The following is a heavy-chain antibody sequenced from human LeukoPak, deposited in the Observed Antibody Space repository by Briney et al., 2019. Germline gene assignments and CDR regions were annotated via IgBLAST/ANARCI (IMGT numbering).Heavy chain of an antibody. V-gene: IGHV1-2*02. CDR2: IGPRNSAA. D-gene: IGHD2-2*01. J-gene: IGHJ4*02. CDR1: GFTFTGHY. Sequence: GASVKVSCKSSGFTFTGHYIHWVRQAPGQGLEWMGYIGPRNSAASYAEKFQGRVTMTRDTSLNTAYMELSRLTSDDTAVYYCAREGSDQLSKDFDYWGQGTLVTVSS. CDR3: AREGSDQLSKDFDY.